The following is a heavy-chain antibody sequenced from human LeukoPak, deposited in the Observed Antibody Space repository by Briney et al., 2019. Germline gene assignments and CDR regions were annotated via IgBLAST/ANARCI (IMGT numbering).Heavy chain of an antibody. CDR3: AKGKYSSSWYYFDY. CDR2: ISGSGGST. CDR1: GFTFSSCW. J-gene: IGHJ4*02. D-gene: IGHD6-13*01. V-gene: IGHV3-23*01. Sequence: GGSLRLSCAASGFTFSSCWMSWVRQAPGKGLEWVSGISGSGGSTYYADSVKGRFTISRDNSKNTLYLQMNSLRAEDTAVYYCAKGKYSSSWYYFDYWGQGTLVTVSS.